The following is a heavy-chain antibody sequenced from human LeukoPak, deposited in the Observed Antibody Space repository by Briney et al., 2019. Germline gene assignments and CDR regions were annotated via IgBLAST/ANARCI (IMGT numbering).Heavy chain of an antibody. CDR1: GFTFSSYG. CDR3: AKDLRYFDWLDAFDI. D-gene: IGHD3-9*01. CDR2: ISYDGSNK. V-gene: IGHV3-30*18. J-gene: IGHJ3*02. Sequence: PGRSLRLSCAASGFTFSSYGMHWVRQAPGKGLEWVAVISYDGSNKYYADSVKGRFTISRDNSKNTLYLQMNSLRAEGTAVYYCAKDLRYFDWLDAFDIWGQGTMVTVSS.